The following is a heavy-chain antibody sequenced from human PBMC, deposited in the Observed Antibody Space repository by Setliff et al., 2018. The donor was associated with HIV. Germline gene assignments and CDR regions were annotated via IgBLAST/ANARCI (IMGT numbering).Heavy chain of an antibody. CDR3: ARDGFRAGYSSGWSDY. D-gene: IGHD6-19*01. Sequence: GASVKVSCKVSGYTLTELSRHWVRQAPGQGLEWMGWISVYNGDTKYAQKLQGRVSMTTDTSTNTAYMELRSLTSDDTAVYYCARDGFRAGYSSGWSDYWGQGTLVTVSS. CDR2: ISVYNGDT. J-gene: IGHJ4*02. V-gene: IGHV1-18*01. CDR1: GYTLTELS.